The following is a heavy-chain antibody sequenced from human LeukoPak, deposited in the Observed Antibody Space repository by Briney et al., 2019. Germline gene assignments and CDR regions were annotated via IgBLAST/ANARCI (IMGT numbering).Heavy chain of an antibody. D-gene: IGHD3-10*01. Sequence: GGSLRLSCTASGFTFSSYGMSWVRQPPGKGPEWVSGINWDGGSTGYADSVKGRFTISRDNGKNSLYLQMNSLRAEDTALYYCARARHGSSYYFDYWGQGTLVTVSS. CDR2: INWDGGST. CDR1: GFTFSSYG. V-gene: IGHV3-20*04. CDR3: ARARHGSSYYFDY. J-gene: IGHJ4*02.